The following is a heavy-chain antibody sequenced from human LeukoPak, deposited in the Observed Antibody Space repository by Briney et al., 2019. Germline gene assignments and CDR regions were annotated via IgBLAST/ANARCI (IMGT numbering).Heavy chain of an antibody. D-gene: IGHD2-15*01. Sequence: GASVKVSCKASGYTFTGYYMHWVRQAPGQGLEWMGRINPNSGGTNYAQKVQGRVTMTRDTSISTAYMELSRLRSDDTAVYYCARGRRSGGSCYSDYWGQGTLVTVSS. J-gene: IGHJ4*02. CDR2: INPNSGGT. CDR3: ARGRRSGGSCYSDY. CDR1: GYTFTGYY. V-gene: IGHV1-2*06.